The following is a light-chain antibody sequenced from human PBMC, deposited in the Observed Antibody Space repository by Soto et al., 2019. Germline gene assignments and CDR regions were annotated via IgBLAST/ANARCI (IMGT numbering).Light chain of an antibody. J-gene: IGLJ1*01. Sequence: QSALTQPASVSGSPGQSITISCTGTSSDVGSYNLVSWYQQHPGEAPKLIIYEGSKRPSGVSNRFSASRSGNTASLTISGLQAEDEADYYCCSYATSSTYIFGTGTKLTVL. CDR2: EGS. V-gene: IGLV2-23*01. CDR1: SSDVGSYNL. CDR3: CSYATSSTYI.